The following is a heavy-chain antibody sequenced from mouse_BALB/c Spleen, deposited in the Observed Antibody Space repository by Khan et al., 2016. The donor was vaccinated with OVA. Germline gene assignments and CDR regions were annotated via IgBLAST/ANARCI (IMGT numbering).Heavy chain of an antibody. D-gene: IGHD1-2*01. V-gene: IGHV5-6*01. J-gene: IGHJ4*01. CDR2: ISSGGHYT. CDR1: GFTFSSYG. Sequence: EVELVESGGDLVKPGGSLKLSCAASGFTFSSYGMSWVRQTPDKRLEWVATISSGGHYTYFPDSVRGRFTISRDNAKNTLYLQMSSLKSADTAMYYCARTIPTAKGDYYAIDYWGQGTSGTGSS. CDR3: ARTIPTAKGDYYAIDY.